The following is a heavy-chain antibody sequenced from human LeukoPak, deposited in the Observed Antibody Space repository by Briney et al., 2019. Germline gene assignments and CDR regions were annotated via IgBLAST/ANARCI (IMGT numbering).Heavy chain of an antibody. CDR2: ISGSNSYI. Sequence: GGSLRLSCAASGFTFSSYTMHWIRQAPGKGLEWVSSISGSNSYIFYADSVKGRFTVSRDNAKDSLYLQMNSLKAEDTAVYYCARALTTLTYEGYWGQGTLVTVSS. D-gene: IGHD1-1*01. CDR3: ARALTTLTYEGY. CDR1: GFTFSSYT. J-gene: IGHJ4*02. V-gene: IGHV3-21*01.